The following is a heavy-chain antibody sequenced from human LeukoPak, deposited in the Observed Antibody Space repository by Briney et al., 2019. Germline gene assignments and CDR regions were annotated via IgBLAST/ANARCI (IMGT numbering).Heavy chain of an antibody. V-gene: IGHV4-59*01. J-gene: IGHJ6*03. Sequence: SETLSLTCTVSGGSISSYYWSWIRQPPGKGLEWVGYIYYSGSTNYNPSLKSRVTISVDTSKNQFSLRLSSVTAADTAVYYCARVGRGYSSSWYVGYYYYMDVWGKGTTVTVSS. CDR1: GGSISSYY. CDR2: IYYSGST. CDR3: ARVGRGYSSSWYVGYYYYMDV. D-gene: IGHD6-13*01.